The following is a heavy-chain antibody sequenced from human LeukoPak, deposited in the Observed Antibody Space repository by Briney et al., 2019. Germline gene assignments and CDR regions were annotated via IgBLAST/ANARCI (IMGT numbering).Heavy chain of an antibody. Sequence: GGSLRLSCAASGFTFSSYAMSWVRQAPGKGLEWVANIKQDGSEKYYVDSVKGRFTISRDNAKNSLYLQMNSLRADDTAVYYCARDLRGYSGYNNWFDPWGQGTLVTVSS. D-gene: IGHD5-12*01. CDR1: GFTFSSYA. CDR3: ARDLRGYSGYNNWFDP. J-gene: IGHJ5*02. V-gene: IGHV3-7*01. CDR2: IKQDGSEK.